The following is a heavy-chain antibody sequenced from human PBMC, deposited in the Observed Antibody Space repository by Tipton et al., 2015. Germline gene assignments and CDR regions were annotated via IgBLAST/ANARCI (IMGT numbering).Heavy chain of an antibody. CDR2: ISQRDGT. J-gene: IGHJ6*02. V-gene: IGHV4-61*01. CDR3: ARDLEHGMDV. Sequence: TLSLTCTVSGGSVSSVSYYWGWIRQTPGKGLEWIGYISQRDGTNYNPSLKSRVTISTDTSKNQFFLNLTSVTAADTAVYFCARDLEHGMDVWGQGTTVTV. CDR1: GGSVSSVSYY. D-gene: IGHD5-24*01.